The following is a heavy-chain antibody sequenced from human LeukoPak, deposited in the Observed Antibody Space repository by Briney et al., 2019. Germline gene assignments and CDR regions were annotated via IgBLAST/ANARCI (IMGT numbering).Heavy chain of an antibody. Sequence: GGSLRLSCAASGFTFSGSAMHRVRQASGKGLEWVGRIRSEANSYATAYAASVKGRFTISRDDSKNTAYLQMNRLKTEDTAVYYCTRHWGTGYYYYYMDVWGKGTTVTVSS. V-gene: IGHV3-73*01. D-gene: IGHD7-27*01. CDR2: IRSEANSYAT. CDR3: TRHWGTGYYYYYMDV. CDR1: GFTFSGSA. J-gene: IGHJ6*03.